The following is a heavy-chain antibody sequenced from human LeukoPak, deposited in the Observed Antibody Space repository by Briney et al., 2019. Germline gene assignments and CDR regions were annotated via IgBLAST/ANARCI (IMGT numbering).Heavy chain of an antibody. D-gene: IGHD2-2*01. CDR3: ARDIVVVPAATIPLT. CDR2: INPNSGGT. J-gene: IGHJ5*02. Sequence: ASVTVSCKASGYTFTGYYMHWVRQAPGQGLEWMGWINPNSGGTNYAQKFQGRVTMTRDTSISTAYMELSRLRSDDTAVYYCARDIVVVPAATIPLTWGQGTLVTVSS. V-gene: IGHV1-2*02. CDR1: GYTFTGYY.